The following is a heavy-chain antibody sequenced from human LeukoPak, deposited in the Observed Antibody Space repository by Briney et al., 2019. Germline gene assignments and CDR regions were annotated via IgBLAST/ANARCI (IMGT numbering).Heavy chain of an antibody. V-gene: IGHV4-59*01. CDR2: IYYSGST. J-gene: IGHJ4*02. Sequence: PSETLSLTCSVSGGSISSYYWSWIRQPPGKGLEWIGYIYYSGSTNYNPSLKSRVTISVDTSKSQFSLKLSSVTAADTAVYYCARDDASSSSFDYWGQGTLVTVSS. CDR1: GGSISSYY. D-gene: IGHD6-6*01. CDR3: ARDDASSSSFDY.